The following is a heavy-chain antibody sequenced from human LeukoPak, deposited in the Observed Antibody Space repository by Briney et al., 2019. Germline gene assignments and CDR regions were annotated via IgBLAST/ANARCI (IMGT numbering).Heavy chain of an antibody. D-gene: IGHD5-24*01. CDR2: IQMDGSEK. Sequence: GGSLRLSCAASGYTFSSYWMNWVRQAPGKGLEWVANIQMDGSEKNYLDSVKGRFTISRDNAKNSLYLQMNSLRVEDTAVYYCTREGQMAYWGQGTLVTVSS. CDR1: GYTFSSYW. J-gene: IGHJ4*02. CDR3: TREGQMAY. V-gene: IGHV3-7*01.